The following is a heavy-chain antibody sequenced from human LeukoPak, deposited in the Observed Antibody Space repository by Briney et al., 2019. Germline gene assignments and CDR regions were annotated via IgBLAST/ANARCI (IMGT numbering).Heavy chain of an antibody. CDR3: ASIATKGY. V-gene: IGHV3-53*01. J-gene: IGHJ4*02. Sequence: GGSLRLSCAASGFTISSNYMSWVRQAPGKGLEWVSVIYGGGGTYYADSVKGRFTISRDNSKNTLYLQMNSLRAEDTAVYYCASIATKGYWGQGTLVTVSS. CDR1: GFTISSNY. D-gene: IGHD6-13*01. CDR2: IYGGGGT.